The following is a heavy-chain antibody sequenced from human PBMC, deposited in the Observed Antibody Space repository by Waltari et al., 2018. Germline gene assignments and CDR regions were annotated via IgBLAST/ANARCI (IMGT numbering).Heavy chain of an antibody. CDR1: SFPVSNNY. D-gene: IGHD3-22*01. CDR3: ARNPRYDSPD. J-gene: IGHJ4*02. Sequence: EVQLAEYGGGLVQPGVSLRISCAAYSFPVSNNYMSWVLQAPGKGLEWVSLIYSGGYTQYADSVKGRFTISRDNSKNTLYLQMNSLRVEDTAVYYCARNPRYDSPDWGQGTLVTVSS. V-gene: IGHV3-66*02. CDR2: IYSGGYT.